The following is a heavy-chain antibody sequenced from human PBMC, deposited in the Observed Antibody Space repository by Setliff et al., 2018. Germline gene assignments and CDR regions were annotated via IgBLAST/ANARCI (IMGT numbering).Heavy chain of an antibody. CDR1: GFTFDDYG. D-gene: IGHD6-19*01. Sequence: PGGSLRLSCAASGFTFDDYGMSWVRQAPGKGLEWVSGITWNGARTGYADSVKDRFTISRDNAKNSLYLQVNSLRAEDTALYYCARVRGSGWPFDYWGQGTLVTVSS. CDR3: ARVRGSGWPFDY. CDR2: ITWNGART. V-gene: IGHV3-20*04. J-gene: IGHJ4*02.